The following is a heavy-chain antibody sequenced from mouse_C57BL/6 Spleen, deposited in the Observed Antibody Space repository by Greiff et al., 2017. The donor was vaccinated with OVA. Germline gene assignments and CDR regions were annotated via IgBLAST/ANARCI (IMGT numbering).Heavy chain of an antibody. CDR1: GYSITSGYY. CDR2: ISYDGSN. V-gene: IGHV3-6*01. CDR3: ARIYDGYYFDY. J-gene: IGHJ2*01. D-gene: IGHD2-3*01. Sequence: EVQLQESGPGLVKPSQSLSLTCSVTGYSITSGYYWNWIRQFPGNKLEWMGYISYDGSNNYNPSLKNRISITRDTSKNQFFLKLNSVTTEDTATYDCARIYDGYYFDYWGQGTTLTVSS.